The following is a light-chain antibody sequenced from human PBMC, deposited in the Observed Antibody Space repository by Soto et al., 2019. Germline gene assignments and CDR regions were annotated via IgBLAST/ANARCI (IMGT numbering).Light chain of an antibody. V-gene: IGLV2-14*03. CDR3: GSYTSTSTLGVV. CDR2: DVS. CDR1: RSDVGGYNF. J-gene: IGLJ2*01. Sequence: QSALTQLASVSGSPGQSITISCTGTRSDVGGYNFVSWYQHHPGKAPKLMIYDVSNRPSGVSNRFSGSKSGNTASLTISGLQAEDEADYYCGSYTSTSTLGVVFGGGTKLTVL.